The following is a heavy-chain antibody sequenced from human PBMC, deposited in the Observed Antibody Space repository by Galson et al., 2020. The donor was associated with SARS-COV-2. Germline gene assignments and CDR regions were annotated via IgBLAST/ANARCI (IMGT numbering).Heavy chain of an antibody. J-gene: IGHJ5*02. CDR3: AKLSLGYCSSTSCYTGFDP. CDR2: IYYSGST. Sequence: SETLSLTCTVSGGSISSSYWSWIRQPPGKGLEWIGYIYYSGSTNYNPSLKSQITISVDTSKNQFSLKLSSVTAADTAVYYCAKLSLGYCSSTSCYTGFDPWGQGTLVTVSS. CDR1: GGSISSSY. D-gene: IGHD2-2*02. V-gene: IGHV4-59*12.